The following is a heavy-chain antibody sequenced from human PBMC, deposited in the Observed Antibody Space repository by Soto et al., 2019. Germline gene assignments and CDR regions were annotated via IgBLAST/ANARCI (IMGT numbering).Heavy chain of an antibody. D-gene: IGHD6-13*01. CDR3: ASYSSSWYPVSFQH. V-gene: IGHV3-30-3*01. J-gene: IGHJ1*01. CDR1: GFTFSSYA. CDR2: ISYDGSNK. Sequence: QVQLVESGGGVVQPGRSLRLSCAASGFTFSSYAMHWVRQAPGKGLEWVAVISYDGSNKYYADSVKGRFTISRDNSKNTLYLQMNCMRPEDTAVYYCASYSSSWYPVSFQHWGKGTLVTVSS.